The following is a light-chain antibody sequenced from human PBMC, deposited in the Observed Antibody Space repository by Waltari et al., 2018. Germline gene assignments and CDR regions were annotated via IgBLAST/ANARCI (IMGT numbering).Light chain of an antibody. Sequence: DIQMTQSPPSVSASVGDRVTITCRTTQTISTYLNWYQYKPGKDPKLLIFAASRLHSGVPSRFSGSGSGTDFTLTISSLQREDFAIYYCQQTYRTPGTFGYGTRVELK. V-gene: IGKV1-39*01. CDR2: AAS. CDR1: QTISTY. J-gene: IGKJ1*01. CDR3: QQTYRTPGT.